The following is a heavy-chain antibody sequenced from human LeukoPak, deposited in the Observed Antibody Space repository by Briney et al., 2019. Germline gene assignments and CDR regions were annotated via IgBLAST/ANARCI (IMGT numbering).Heavy chain of an antibody. V-gene: IGHV4-59*01. Sequence: SETLSLTCTVTGGSISTYYWNWIRQPPGKGLEWIGYISNSGITTYNPSLKSRVTISVDSSKSQFSLKLNSVTAADTAVYYCARSGGYSSSWSLWGQGTLVTVSS. CDR2: ISNSGIT. J-gene: IGHJ4*02. CDR3: ARSGGYSSSWSL. CDR1: GGSISTYY. D-gene: IGHD6-13*01.